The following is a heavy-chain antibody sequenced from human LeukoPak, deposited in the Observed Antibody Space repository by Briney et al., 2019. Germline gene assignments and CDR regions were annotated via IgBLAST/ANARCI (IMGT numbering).Heavy chain of an antibody. D-gene: IGHD3-10*01. Sequence: SGGSLRLSCAASGFTFSSYAMNWVRQAPGKGLEWVSTISGGGDNTYYADSVKGRFTISRDDRKNTLYLQVSSLSAEDTALYYCAKGSYYYNLNYFDSWGQGTLVTVSS. CDR3: AKGSYYYNLNYFDS. J-gene: IGHJ4*02. V-gene: IGHV3-23*01. CDR1: GFTFSSYA. CDR2: ISGGGDNT.